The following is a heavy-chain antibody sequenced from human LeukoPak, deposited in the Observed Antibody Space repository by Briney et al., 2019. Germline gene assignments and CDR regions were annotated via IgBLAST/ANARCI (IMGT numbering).Heavy chain of an antibody. V-gene: IGHV3-33*01. Sequence: PGGSLRLSCAASGFTFSSYGMHWVRQAPAKGLEWVAVIWYDGSNKYYADSVKGRFTISRDNSKNTLCLQMNSLRAEDTAVYYCARDPGDPGEDYYYYGMDVWGQGTTVTVSS. CDR3: ARDPGDPGEDYYYYGMDV. J-gene: IGHJ6*02. CDR2: IWYDGSNK. D-gene: IGHD3-10*01. CDR1: GFTFSSYG.